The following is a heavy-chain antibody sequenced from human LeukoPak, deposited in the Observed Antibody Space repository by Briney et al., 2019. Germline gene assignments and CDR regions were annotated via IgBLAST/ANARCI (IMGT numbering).Heavy chain of an antibody. V-gene: IGHV3-48*02. CDR3: ARLYCSAGSCPQDD. Sequence: GGSLRLSCTVSGFTFSSYTMNWVRQAPGKGLEWVSYISSGSVTIYYADSVKGRFTISRDNAKNSLYLQMNSLRDEDTAVYYCARLYCSAGSCPQDDWGRGTLVTVSS. CDR2: ISSGSVTI. CDR1: GFTFSSYT. J-gene: IGHJ4*02. D-gene: IGHD2-15*01.